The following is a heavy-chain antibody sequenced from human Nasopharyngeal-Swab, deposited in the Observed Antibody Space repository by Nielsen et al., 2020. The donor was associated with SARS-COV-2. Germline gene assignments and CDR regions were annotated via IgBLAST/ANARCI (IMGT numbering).Heavy chain of an antibody. CDR3: TTDYYFDY. CDR2: IGDKAHNYAT. Sequence: VRQAPGKGLEWVGRIGDKAHNYATTYAASVKGRFTISRDDSKNTAFLQMDSLKTEDTALYYCTTDYYFDYWGQGTLATVSS. J-gene: IGHJ4*02. V-gene: IGHV3-73*01.